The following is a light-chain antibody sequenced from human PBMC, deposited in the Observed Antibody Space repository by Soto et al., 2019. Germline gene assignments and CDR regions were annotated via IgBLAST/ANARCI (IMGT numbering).Light chain of an antibody. CDR1: QSIIGF. J-gene: IGKJ3*01. CDR3: QQRSDWPPFT. Sequence: EIVLTQSPATLSLSPGDTATLSCRASQSIIGFLAWYQQKPGQAPRLLIYDAYNRATGIPARFSGSRSGTDFTLTISSLEPEDFAVYYCQQRSDWPPFTFGPGTRVDVK. V-gene: IGKV3-11*01. CDR2: DAY.